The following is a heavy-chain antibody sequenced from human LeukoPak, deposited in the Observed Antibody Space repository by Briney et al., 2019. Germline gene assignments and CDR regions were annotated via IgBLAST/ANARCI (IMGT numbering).Heavy chain of an antibody. J-gene: IGHJ4*02. V-gene: IGHV3-21*01. D-gene: IGHD6-13*01. CDR2: IYSSNTYI. Sequence: GGSLRLSCAASGFTFNTYSLNWVRQAPGMGLEWVSSIYSSNTYIYYADSVKGRFTISGDDAKNAVYLQMNSLRAEDTAVYYCARVSRVAYSSSWYLDHWGQGTLVTVS. CDR1: GFTFNTYS. CDR3: ARVSRVAYSSSWYLDH.